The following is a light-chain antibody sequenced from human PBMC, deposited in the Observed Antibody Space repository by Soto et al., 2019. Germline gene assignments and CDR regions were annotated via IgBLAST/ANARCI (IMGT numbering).Light chain of an antibody. J-gene: IGLJ3*02. CDR1: TGAVATRHY. CDR2: DTN. CDR3: SFFYCGIRV. V-gene: IGLV7-46*01. Sequence: QAVVTQEPSLAVSPGGTVTLTCGSSTGAVATRHYPYWFQQKPGQAPRTLIYDTNNRHSWTPARFSGSLLGDKAALTLSDAQPEDEAEFFWSFFYCGIRVFGGGTKLTVL.